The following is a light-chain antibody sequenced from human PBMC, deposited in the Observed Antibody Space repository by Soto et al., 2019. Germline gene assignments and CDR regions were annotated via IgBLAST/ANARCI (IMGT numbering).Light chain of an antibody. V-gene: IGLV2-8*01. CDR2: EVS. Sequence: QSALTQPPSAYGSPGQSVTISCTGTRSDVGGYNYVSWYQQHPGKAPKLMIYEVSNRPSGVPDRFSGSKSGNTASLTVSGLQTEDEADYYCSSYAATNNVIFGGGTKVTAL. CDR3: SSYAATNNVI. J-gene: IGLJ2*01. CDR1: RSDVGGYNY.